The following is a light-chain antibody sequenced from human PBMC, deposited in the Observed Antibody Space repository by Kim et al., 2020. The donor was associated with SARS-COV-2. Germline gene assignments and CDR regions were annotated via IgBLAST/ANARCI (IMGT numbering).Light chain of an antibody. Sequence: YELTQPPSVSVSPGQTASITCSGDKLGNKYACWYQQKPGQSPVLVIYQDSKRPSGIPERFSGSNSGNTATLTISGTQAMDEADYYCQAWDSSTWVFGGGTKVTVL. J-gene: IGLJ3*02. CDR2: QDS. CDR1: KLGNKY. V-gene: IGLV3-1*01. CDR3: QAWDSSTWV.